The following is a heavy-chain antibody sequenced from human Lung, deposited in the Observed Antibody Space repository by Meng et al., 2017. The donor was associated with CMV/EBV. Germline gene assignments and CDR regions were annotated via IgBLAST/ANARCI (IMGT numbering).Heavy chain of an antibody. Sequence: CAASGFMFSDYYITWIRQAPGKGLEWVSYICGGGGTIYYADSVKGRFIISRDNARNSLYLQMNSLRAEDTAVYYCARAAFLRNPFDYWGQGTLVTVSS. J-gene: IGHJ4*02. D-gene: IGHD1-14*01. CDR3: ARAAFLRNPFDY. V-gene: IGHV3-11*04. CDR1: GFMFSDYY. CDR2: ICGGGGTI.